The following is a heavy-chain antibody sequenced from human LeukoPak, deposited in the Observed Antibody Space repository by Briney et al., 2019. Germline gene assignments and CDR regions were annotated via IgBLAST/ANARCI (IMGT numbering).Heavy chain of an antibody. CDR2: INSNGGST. Sequence: EGSLRLSCSASGFAFSNYATHWVRQAPGKGLEYVAGINSNGGSTFYADSVKGRFTMSGDNSKNTLYLQMSSLRAEDTAVYYCVKGTSTKYYYYGMDVWGQGTTVTVSS. CDR1: GFAFSNYA. V-gene: IGHV3-64D*06. CDR3: VKGTSTKYYYYGMDV. D-gene: IGHD2-2*01. J-gene: IGHJ6*02.